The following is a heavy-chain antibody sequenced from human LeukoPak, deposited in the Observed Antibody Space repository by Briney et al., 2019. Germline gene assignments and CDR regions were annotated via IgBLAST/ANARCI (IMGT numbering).Heavy chain of an antibody. CDR3: ARGPTLGTGDKWFDP. V-gene: IGHV3-23*01. D-gene: IGHD7-27*01. Sequence: GGSLRLSCAASGFTFSSYAMSWVRQAPGKGLEWVSAISGSGGSTYYADSVKGRFTISRDNSKNTLYLQMNSLRAEDTAVYYCARGPTLGTGDKWFDPWGQGTLVTVSS. CDR2: ISGSGGST. J-gene: IGHJ5*02. CDR1: GFTFSSYA.